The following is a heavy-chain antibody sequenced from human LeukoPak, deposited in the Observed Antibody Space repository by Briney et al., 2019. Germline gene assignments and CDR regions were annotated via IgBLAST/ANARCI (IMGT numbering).Heavy chain of an antibody. Sequence: PGGSLRLSCAASGFTFSSYAMSWVRQAPGKWLEWVSAISGSGGSTYYADSVKGRFTISRDNSKNTLYLQMNSLRAEDTAVYYCANGYYDSSGPGPFDYWGQGTLVTVSS. CDR2: ISGSGGST. D-gene: IGHD3-22*01. J-gene: IGHJ4*02. CDR3: ANGYYDSSGPGPFDY. V-gene: IGHV3-23*01. CDR1: GFTFSSYA.